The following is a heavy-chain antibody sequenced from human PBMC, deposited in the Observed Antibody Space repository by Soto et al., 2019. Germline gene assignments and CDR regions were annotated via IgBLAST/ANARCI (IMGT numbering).Heavy chain of an antibody. CDR3: AGTTVTTGYYYYYGMDV. J-gene: IGHJ6*02. V-gene: IGHV1-18*01. D-gene: IGHD4-17*01. CDR2: ISAYNGNT. Sequence: ASVKVSCKASGYTFTSYGISWVRQAPGQGLEWMGWISAYNGNTNYAQKLQGRVTMTTDTSTSTAYMELRSLRSDDTAVYYCAGTTVTTGYYYYYGMDVWGQGTTVTVSS. CDR1: GYTFTSYG.